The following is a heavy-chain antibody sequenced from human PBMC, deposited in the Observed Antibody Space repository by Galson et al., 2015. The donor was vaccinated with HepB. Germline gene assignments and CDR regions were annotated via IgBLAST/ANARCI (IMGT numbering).Heavy chain of an antibody. Sequence: SLRLSCAASGFTFSGSAMHWVRQASGKGLEWVGRIRSKANSYATAYAASVKGRFTISRDDSKNMAYLQMNSLKTEDTAVYYCTRRGIAVADPFDYWGQGTLVTVSS. CDR3: TRRGIAVADPFDY. V-gene: IGHV3-73*01. CDR1: GFTFSGSA. CDR2: IRSKANSYAT. J-gene: IGHJ4*02. D-gene: IGHD6-19*01.